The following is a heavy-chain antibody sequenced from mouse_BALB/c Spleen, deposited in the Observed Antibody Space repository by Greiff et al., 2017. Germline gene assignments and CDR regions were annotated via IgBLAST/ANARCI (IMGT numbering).Heavy chain of an antibody. Sequence: QVQLQQSGAELMKPGASVKISCKASGYTFTSYWMQWVKQRPGQGLEWIGAIYPGDGDTRYTQKFKGKATLTADKSSSTAYMQLSSLASEDSAVYYCARGLLWYFDVWGAGTTVTVSS. V-gene: IGHV1-87*01. CDR1: GYTFTSYW. J-gene: IGHJ1*01. D-gene: IGHD2-3*01. CDR2: IYPGDGDT. CDR3: ARGLLWYFDV.